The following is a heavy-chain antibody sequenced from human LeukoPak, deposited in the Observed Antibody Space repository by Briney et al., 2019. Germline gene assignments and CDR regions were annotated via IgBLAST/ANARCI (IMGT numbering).Heavy chain of an antibody. V-gene: IGHV3-48*01. CDR1: GFTFSSYS. Sequence: GGSLRLSCAASGFTFSSYSMNWVRQAPGKGLEWVSYISSSSSTIYYADSVKGRFTISRDNSKNTLYLQMNSLRAEDTAVYYCAKDLGTMVRGVILGALDYWGQGTLVTVSS. CDR3: AKDLGTMVRGVILGALDY. CDR2: ISSSSSTI. J-gene: IGHJ4*02. D-gene: IGHD3-10*01.